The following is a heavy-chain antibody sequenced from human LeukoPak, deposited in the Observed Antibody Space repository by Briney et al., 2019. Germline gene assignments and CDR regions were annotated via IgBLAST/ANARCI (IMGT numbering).Heavy chain of an antibody. V-gene: IGHV3-23*01. CDR2: ISGSVGST. CDR3: AKVVATIEYFQH. CDR1: GFTFSNAW. J-gene: IGHJ1*01. Sequence: GGSLRLSCAASGFTFSNAWMSWVRQAPGKGLEWVSTISGSVGSTYYADSVKGRFTISRDNSKNTLYLQMNSLRAEDTALYYCAKVVATIEYFQHWGQGTLVTVSS. D-gene: IGHD5-12*01.